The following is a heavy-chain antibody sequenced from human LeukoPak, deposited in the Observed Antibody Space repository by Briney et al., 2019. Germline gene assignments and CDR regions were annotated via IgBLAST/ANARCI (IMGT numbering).Heavy chain of an antibody. Sequence: PGGSLRLSRLTSGFTLSTNAMSWVRQAPGKGLEWISGISGSGASTYYADSVKGRFTISRDDSRNTLYLQMSSLRGDDTAVYYCAKDVGKWESLHFFDYWGQGTLVTVSS. J-gene: IGHJ4*02. CDR1: GFTLSTNA. V-gene: IGHV3-23*01. CDR2: ISGSGAST. CDR3: AKDVGKWESLHFFDY. D-gene: IGHD1-26*01.